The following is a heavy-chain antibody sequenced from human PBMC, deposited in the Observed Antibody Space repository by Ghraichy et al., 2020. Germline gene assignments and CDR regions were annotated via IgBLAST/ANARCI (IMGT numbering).Heavy chain of an antibody. CDR2: MHHSGST. D-gene: IGHD4-23*01. CDR3: AGSFAVITYFAL. V-gene: IGHV4-39*01. Sequence: SQTLSLTCTVSGGSISSSNYYWGWIRQAPGKGLEWIGSMHHSGSTYYSPSLGSRVTMSADRSTNQFSPKLSSVTAADTAVYYCAGSFAVITYFALWGRGTLVTVSS. J-gene: IGHJ2*01. CDR1: GGSISSSNYY.